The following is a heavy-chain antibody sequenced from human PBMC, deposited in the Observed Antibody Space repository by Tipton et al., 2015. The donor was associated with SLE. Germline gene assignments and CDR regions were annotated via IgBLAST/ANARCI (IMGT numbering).Heavy chain of an antibody. CDR2: IYSGGST. CDR1: GFTFSSYA. Sequence: GSLRLSCAASGFTFSSYAMSWVRQAPGKGLEWVSVIYSGGSTYYADSVKGRFTISRDNSKNTLYLQMNSLRAEDTAVYYCAKSPPWGLGAFDIWGQGTMVTVSS. J-gene: IGHJ3*02. D-gene: IGHD7-27*01. CDR3: AKSPPWGLGAFDI. V-gene: IGHV3-23*03.